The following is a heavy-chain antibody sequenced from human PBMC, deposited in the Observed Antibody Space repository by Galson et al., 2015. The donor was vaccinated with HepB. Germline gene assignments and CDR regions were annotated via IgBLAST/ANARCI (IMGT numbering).Heavy chain of an antibody. CDR3: ARDGEITWIQLWLSGLLDY. CDR2: IKQDGSEK. Sequence: SLRLSCAASGFTFSSYWMSWVRQAPGKGLEWVANIKQDGSEKYYVDSVKGRFTISRDNAKNSLYLQMNSLRAEDTAVYYCARDGEITWIQLWLSGLLDYWGQGTLVTVSS. CDR1: GFTFSSYW. D-gene: IGHD5-18*01. J-gene: IGHJ4*02. V-gene: IGHV3-7*03.